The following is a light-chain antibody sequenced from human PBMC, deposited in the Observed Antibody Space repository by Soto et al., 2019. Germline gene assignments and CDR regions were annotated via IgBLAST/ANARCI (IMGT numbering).Light chain of an antibody. J-gene: IGKJ1*01. V-gene: IGKV1-39*01. CDR2: AAS. Sequence: DIQMTQSPSSLSASVGDRVTITCRAKESVSSYVNWYQQKPGKAPKLLLYAASSLQSGVPARFSGSGSVTDFTLTISGLQPDDFATYFCQQSYSKGTCGQGTKVEIK. CDR3: QQSYSKGT. CDR1: ESVSSY.